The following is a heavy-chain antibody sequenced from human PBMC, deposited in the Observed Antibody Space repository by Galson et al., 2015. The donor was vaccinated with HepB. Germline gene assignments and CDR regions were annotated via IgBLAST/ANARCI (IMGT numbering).Heavy chain of an antibody. V-gene: IGHV1-69*13. D-gene: IGHD3-10*01. CDR3: ASPFRGGDLKIRVGGADAFDI. CDR1: GGTFSSYA. Sequence: SVKVSCKASGGTFSSYAISWVRQAPGQGLEWMGGIIPIFGTANYAQKFQGRVTITADESTSTAYMELSSLRSEDTAVYYCASPFRGGDLKIRVGGADAFDIWGQGTMVTVSS. J-gene: IGHJ3*02. CDR2: IIPIFGTA.